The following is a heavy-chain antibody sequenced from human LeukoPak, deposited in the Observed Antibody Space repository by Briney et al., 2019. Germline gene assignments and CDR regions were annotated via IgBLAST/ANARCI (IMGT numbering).Heavy chain of an antibody. Sequence: ASVKVSRKASGYTFTSYDINWVRQATGQGLEWMGWMNPNSGNTGYAQKFQGRVTMTRNTSISTAYMELSSLRSEDTAVYYCARGFRCSGGSCYYFDYWGQGTLVTVSS. D-gene: IGHD2-15*01. CDR1: GYTFTSYD. V-gene: IGHV1-8*01. CDR3: ARGFRCSGGSCYYFDY. J-gene: IGHJ4*02. CDR2: MNPNSGNT.